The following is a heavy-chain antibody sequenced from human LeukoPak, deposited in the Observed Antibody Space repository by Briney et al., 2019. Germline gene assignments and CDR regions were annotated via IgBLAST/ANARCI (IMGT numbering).Heavy chain of an antibody. CDR2: ISSSGSTI. CDR3: ARGGFDPDAFDI. D-gene: IGHD5-12*01. J-gene: IGHJ3*02. Sequence: GGSLRLSCAASGFTFSSYAMSWVRQAPGKGLEWVSYISSSGSTIYYADSVKGRFTISRDNAKNSLYLQMNSLRAEDTAVYYCARGGFDPDAFDIWGQGTMVTVSS. V-gene: IGHV3-48*03. CDR1: GFTFSSYA.